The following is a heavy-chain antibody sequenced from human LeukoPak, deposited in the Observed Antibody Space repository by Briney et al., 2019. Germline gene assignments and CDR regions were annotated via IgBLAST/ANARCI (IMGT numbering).Heavy chain of an antibody. Sequence: GESLKISCKASGYSFSKYWIGWMRQMPGKGLEWMGIIYPGGSDTRYSPSSEDQVTISVDKSNSVAYLQWSSLKASDTAMYYCARLFRNWSDGGVDQWGLGTRVTVSS. CDR3: ARLFRNWSDGGVDQ. CDR1: GYSFSKYW. V-gene: IGHV5-51*01. D-gene: IGHD1-1*01. J-gene: IGHJ4*02. CDR2: IYPGGSDT.